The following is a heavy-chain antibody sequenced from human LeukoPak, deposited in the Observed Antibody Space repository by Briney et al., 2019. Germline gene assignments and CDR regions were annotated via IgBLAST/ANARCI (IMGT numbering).Heavy chain of an antibody. CDR3: AREGRITIFGVVIRGRPFDY. V-gene: IGHV3-7*01. CDR2: INQDESEK. CDR1: GFTFSSYW. Sequence: QPGGSLRLSCAASGFTFSSYWMSWVRQAPGKGLEWVVNINQDESEKYYVDSVKGRFTISRDNAKNSLYLQMNSLRAEDTAVYYCAREGRITIFGVVIRGRPFDYWGQGTLVTVSS. J-gene: IGHJ4*02. D-gene: IGHD3-3*01.